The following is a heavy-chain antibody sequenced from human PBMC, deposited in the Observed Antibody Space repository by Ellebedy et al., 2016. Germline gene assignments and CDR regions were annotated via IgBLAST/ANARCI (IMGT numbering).Heavy chain of an antibody. CDR3: ANSPPLAVGVNSLDV. V-gene: IGHV3-53*01. Sequence: GGSLRLSCAASGFAVSSNDMSWVRQAPGKGLEWVSILYRGGSTYYADSVKGRFSISRDNSKNTLNLQMNSLRAEDTAVYYCANSPPLAVGVNSLDVWGQGTTVTVSS. CDR1: GFAVSSND. CDR2: LYRGGST. D-gene: IGHD4-23*01. J-gene: IGHJ6*02.